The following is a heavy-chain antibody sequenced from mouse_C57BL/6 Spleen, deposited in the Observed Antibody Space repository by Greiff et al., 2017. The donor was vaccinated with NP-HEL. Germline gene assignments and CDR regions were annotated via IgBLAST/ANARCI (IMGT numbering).Heavy chain of an antibody. CDR2: INPNNGCP. D-gene: IGHD1-1*01. V-gene: IGHV1-26*01. CDR3: ARDYGSSYGYLDV. Sequence: EVQLQQSGPELVKPGASVKISCKASGYTFTDYYMNWVKQSPGKSLEWIGDINPNNGCPCYNQNFKGKSTLTVAKSSSTDYMELRSLTSEDSAVYYCARDYGSSYGYLDVWGTGTTVTVSS. J-gene: IGHJ1*03. CDR1: GYTFTDYY.